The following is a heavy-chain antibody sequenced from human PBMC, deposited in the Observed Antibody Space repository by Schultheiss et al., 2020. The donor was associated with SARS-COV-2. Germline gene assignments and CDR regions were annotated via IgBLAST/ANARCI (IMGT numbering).Heavy chain of an antibody. CDR3: ARVPYGYSSSWGWYFDL. Sequence: GGSLRLSCAASGFTVSSNYMSWVRQAPGKGLEWVSVIYSGGSTYYADSVKGRFTISRDNSKNTLYLQMNSLRAEDTAVYYCARVPYGYSSSWGWYFDLWGRGTLVTVSS. D-gene: IGHD6-13*01. V-gene: IGHV3-53*01. CDR2: IYSGGST. CDR1: GFTVSSNY. J-gene: IGHJ2*01.